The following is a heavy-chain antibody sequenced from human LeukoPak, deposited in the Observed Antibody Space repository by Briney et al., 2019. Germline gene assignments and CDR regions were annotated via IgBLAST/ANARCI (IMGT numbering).Heavy chain of an antibody. J-gene: IGHJ4*02. D-gene: IGHD6-19*01. Sequence: GSLRLPLAAPGFPFSSYALSWVRPAPGKGLEWVSAISGSGGSTYYADSVKGRFTISRDNSKNTLYLQMNSLRAEDTAVYYCANNQLLAGSFDYWGQGTLVTVSS. V-gene: IGHV3-23*01. CDR1: GFPFSSYA. CDR3: ANNQLLAGSFDY. CDR2: ISGSGGST.